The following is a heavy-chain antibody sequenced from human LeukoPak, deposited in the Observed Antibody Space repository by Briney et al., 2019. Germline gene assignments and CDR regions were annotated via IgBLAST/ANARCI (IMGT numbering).Heavy chain of an antibody. Sequence: GGSLRLSCAASGFTFDGYAMHWVRQAPGKGLEWVSGISWNSGSIGYADSVKGRFTISRDNAKNSLYLQMNSLRAEDTAVYYCARVSGAIVNSYYFDYWGQGTLVTVSS. CDR2: ISWNSGSI. J-gene: IGHJ4*02. D-gene: IGHD5-18*01. CDR3: ARVSGAIVNSYYFDY. V-gene: IGHV3-9*01. CDR1: GFTFDGYA.